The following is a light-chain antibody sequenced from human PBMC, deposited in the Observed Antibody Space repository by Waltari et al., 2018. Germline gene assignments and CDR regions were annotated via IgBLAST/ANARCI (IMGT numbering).Light chain of an antibody. V-gene: IGKV1-5*03. CDR1: QSISSW. Sequence: DIQMTQSPSTLSASVGDRVTITCRASQSISSWLAWYQQKPGKAPKLLIYKASSLESGVPSRFSGSGSGTEFTLTISSLQPYDFATYYCQQYNSYSSITFGQGTRLEIK. J-gene: IGKJ5*01. CDR2: KAS. CDR3: QQYNSYSSIT.